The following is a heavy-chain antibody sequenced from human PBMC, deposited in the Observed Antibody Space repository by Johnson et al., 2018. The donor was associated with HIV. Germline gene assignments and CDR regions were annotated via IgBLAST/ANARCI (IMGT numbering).Heavy chain of an antibody. CDR3: ARQQLSRNVAFDI. J-gene: IGHJ3*02. Sequence: QVQLVASGGGLIPPGGSLRLSCTASRFTVSSNYMSWVRQAPGKGLEWVSYISSSGSTIYYADSVKGRFTISRDNAKNSLYLQMNSLRAEDTAVYYCARQQLSRNVAFDIWGQGTMVTVSS. D-gene: IGHD6-13*01. CDR1: RFTVSSNY. V-gene: IGHV3-11*01. CDR2: ISSSGSTI.